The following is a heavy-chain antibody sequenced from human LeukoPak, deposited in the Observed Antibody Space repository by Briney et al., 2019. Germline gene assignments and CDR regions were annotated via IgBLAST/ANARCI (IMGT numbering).Heavy chain of an antibody. V-gene: IGHV5-51*01. CDR1: GYSFTSYW. J-gene: IGHJ4*02. CDR2: IYPGDSDT. CDR3: ARRAYDILTGYYNVGYFDY. Sequence: GESLKISCKGSGYSFTSYWIGWVRQMPGKGLEWMGIIYPGDSDTRYSPSFQGQVTISADKSISTAYLQWSSLKALDTAMYYCARRAYDILTGYYNVGYFDYWGQGTLVTVSS. D-gene: IGHD3-9*01.